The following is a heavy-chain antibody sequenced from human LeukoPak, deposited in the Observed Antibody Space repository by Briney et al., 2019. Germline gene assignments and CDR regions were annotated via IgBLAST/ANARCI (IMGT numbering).Heavy chain of an antibody. CDR1: GYTFTHYP. CDR3: ASEAVWNWFDP. V-gene: IGHV7-4-1*02. D-gene: IGHD2-8*01. CDR2: INTKTGNP. J-gene: IGHJ5*02. Sequence: GASVKVSCKASGYTFTHYPINWVRQAPGQGLEWMGWINTKTGNPTYARGFAGRFVFSLDTSDSTAYLQISSLKAEDTAVYYCASEAVWNWFDPWGQGTLVTVSS.